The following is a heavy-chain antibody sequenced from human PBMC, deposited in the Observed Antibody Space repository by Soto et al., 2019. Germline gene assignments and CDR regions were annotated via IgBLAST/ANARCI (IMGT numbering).Heavy chain of an antibody. CDR2: IHHSGST. V-gene: IGHV4-4*02. D-gene: IGHD2-2*01. Sequence: QVQLQESGPGLVKPSGTLSLTCAVSGASISSNNWWTWVRQPPGKGLEWIGEIHHSGSTNYNPSLKSRVTISVDKSKNLFSLTLNSVTAADTAVYYCASVPGHCSWTNCYLDYWGQGTLVTVSS. CDR1: GASISSNNW. J-gene: IGHJ4*02. CDR3: ASVPGHCSWTNCYLDY.